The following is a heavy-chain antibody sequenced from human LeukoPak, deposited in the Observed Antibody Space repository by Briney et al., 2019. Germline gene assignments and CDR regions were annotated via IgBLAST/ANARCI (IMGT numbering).Heavy chain of an antibody. Sequence: GRSLRLSCAASGFTFSSYGMHWVRQAPGKGLEWVAVISNDGSNKHYTDSVKGRFTISRDNSKNTLYLQMNSLRAEDTAVYYCAKVHGDSPHYDYWGQGTLVTVSS. V-gene: IGHV3-30*18. J-gene: IGHJ4*02. CDR3: AKVHGDSPHYDY. CDR1: GFTFSSYG. D-gene: IGHD4-17*01. CDR2: ISNDGSNK.